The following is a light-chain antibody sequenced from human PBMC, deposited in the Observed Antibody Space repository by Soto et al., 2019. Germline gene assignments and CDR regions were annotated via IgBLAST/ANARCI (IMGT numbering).Light chain of an antibody. CDR2: ESK. V-gene: IGLV1-51*02. Sequence: QSVLTQPPSVSAAPGQKVTISCSGRSSNIGNYDVSWYQQLPGTAPKLLIYESKRRPSGIPDRFSGSRSGTSATLAITGLQTGDEADYYCGTWDSSLNAGVFGGGTKRTVL. CDR3: GTWDSSLNAGV. CDR1: SSNIGNYD. J-gene: IGLJ3*02.